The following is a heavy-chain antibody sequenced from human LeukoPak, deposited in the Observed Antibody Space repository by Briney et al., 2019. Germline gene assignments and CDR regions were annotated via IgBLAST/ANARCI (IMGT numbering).Heavy chain of an antibody. D-gene: IGHD3-10*01. CDR2: MNPNSGNT. V-gene: IGHV1-8*02. CDR1: GYTFTSYD. Sequence: ASVKVSCKASGYTFTSYDINWVRQATGQGLGWMGWMNPNSGNTGYAQKFQGRVTMTRNTSTSTAYMELTSLRSEDTAVYYCGRVNAYFYGSGVSRAFHMWGQGTMVTVSS. J-gene: IGHJ3*02. CDR3: GRVNAYFYGSGVSRAFHM.